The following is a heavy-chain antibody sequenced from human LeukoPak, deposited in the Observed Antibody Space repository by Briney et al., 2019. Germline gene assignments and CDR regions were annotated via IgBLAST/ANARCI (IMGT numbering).Heavy chain of an antibody. D-gene: IGHD6-19*01. V-gene: IGHV4-38-2*01. CDR3: ARSESSSGWSFDY. CDR2: MYHSGSA. CDR1: GYSISSGYY. J-gene: IGHJ4*02. Sequence: SETLSLNCAVSGYSISSGYYWGWIRQPPGKGLEWIGYMYHSGSAYYNPSLRSRATIALDTSQNQFSLKLSSLTAADTAVYYCARSESSSGWSFDYWGQGTLVTVSS.